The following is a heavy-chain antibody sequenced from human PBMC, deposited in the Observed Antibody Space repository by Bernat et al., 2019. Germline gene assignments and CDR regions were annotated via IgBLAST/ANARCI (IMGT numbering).Heavy chain of an antibody. CDR3: ARRVAGSRGADY. Sequence: QVQLVQSGAEVKKPGASVKVSCKASGYTFTSYAMHWVRQAPGQRLEGMGWINAGNGNTKYSQKFQGRVTITRDTSASTAYRELSSLGSEDTAVYYCARRVAGSRGADYWGQGTLVTVSS. CDR1: GYTFTSYA. J-gene: IGHJ4*02. V-gene: IGHV1-3*01. CDR2: INAGNGNT. D-gene: IGHD6-19*01.